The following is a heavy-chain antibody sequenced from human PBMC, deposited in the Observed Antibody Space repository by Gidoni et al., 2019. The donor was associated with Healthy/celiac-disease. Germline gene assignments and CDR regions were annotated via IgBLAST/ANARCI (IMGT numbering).Heavy chain of an antibody. V-gene: IGHV1-46*01. D-gene: IGHD2-2*01. CDR2: INPSGGST. Sequence: QVQLVQSGAEVKKPGASVKVSCKASGYTFTSYYMHWVRQAPGQGLEWMGIINPSGGSTSYAQKFQGRVTMTRDTSTITVYMELSSLRSEDTAVYYCARDLMYDIVVVPAAIRDYYYYGMDVWGQGTTVTVSS. J-gene: IGHJ6*02. CDR1: GYTFTSYY. CDR3: ARDLMYDIVVVPAAIRDYYYYGMDV.